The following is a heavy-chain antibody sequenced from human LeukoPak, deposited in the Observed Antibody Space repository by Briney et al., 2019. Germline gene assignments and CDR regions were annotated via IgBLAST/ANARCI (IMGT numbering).Heavy chain of an antibody. CDR1: GFTFSGSA. CDR2: IDKEKNSYAT. J-gene: IGHJ4*02. Sequence: GGSLSLSCAASGFTFSGSAIHWVRQSFGKGLEWIGHIDKEKNSYATASAYAVSVEGRFTVSRDDSKNMAFLQMSGLKTEDTAVYYCTTRLQHHFDYWGQGTQVTVSS. CDR3: TTRLQHHFDY. D-gene: IGHD4-11*01. V-gene: IGHV3-73*01.